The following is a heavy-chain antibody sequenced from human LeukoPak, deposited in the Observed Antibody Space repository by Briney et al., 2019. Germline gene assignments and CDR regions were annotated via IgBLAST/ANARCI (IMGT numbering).Heavy chain of an antibody. J-gene: IGHJ4*02. D-gene: IGHD3-10*01. V-gene: IGHV3-9*01. CDR3: SSRRRFGEGNFDY. Sequence: QSGGSLRLSCAASGFTFDDYAMHWVRQAPGKGLEWVSGITWDSGTIGYADSVKGRFTISRDNSKNSLYLQLNSLRTEDTAWYYCSSRRRFGEGNFDYWGQGTLVTVSS. CDR1: GFTFDDYA. CDR2: ITWDSGTI.